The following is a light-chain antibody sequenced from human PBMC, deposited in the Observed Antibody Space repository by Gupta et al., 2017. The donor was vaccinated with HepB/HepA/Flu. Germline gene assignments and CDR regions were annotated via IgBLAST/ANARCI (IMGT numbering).Light chain of an antibody. CDR1: NNNVGNQG. CDR3: SAWDSSLGAWV. V-gene: IGLV10-54*04. CDR2: RNN. Sequence: QAGLTQPPSVSKDVRQTATLTCTGNNNNVGNQGAAWLQQHQGHPPKLLSYRNNKRPSGISERFSASRSGNTVSLTITELQPEDEADYYCSAWDSSLGAWVFGGGTKLTVL. J-gene: IGLJ3*02.